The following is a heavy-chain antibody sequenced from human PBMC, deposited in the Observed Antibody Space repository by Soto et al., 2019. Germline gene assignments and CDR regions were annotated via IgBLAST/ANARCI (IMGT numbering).Heavy chain of an antibody. D-gene: IGHD3-16*01. CDR2: IIPFFGTS. J-gene: IGHJ6*02. CDR3: ARGGNITNYGMAV. V-gene: IGHV1-69*01. Sequence: QVQLVQSGAEVKKPGSSVKVSCEASGGTFSSYPINWVRQAPGQGLEWMGGIIPFFGTSNYAQTFQGRVTITADDSTSTAYMELRSLRAEDTAVYYCARGGNITNYGMAVWGQGTTGTVSS. CDR1: GGTFSSYP.